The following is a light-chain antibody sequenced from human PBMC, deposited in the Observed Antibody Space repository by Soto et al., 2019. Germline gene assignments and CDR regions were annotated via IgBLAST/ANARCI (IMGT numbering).Light chain of an antibody. J-gene: IGKJ1*01. CDR1: QSVSSGY. Sequence: TQSPSSLSASVGDRVTIICLASQSVSSGYLAWYQQRPGQAPRLLIYGASTRATGIPDRFSGSGSGTDFTLTISRLEPEDFAVYYCQQYGTSPWTFGQGTKVDIK. CDR2: GAS. CDR3: QQYGTSPWT. V-gene: IGKV3-20*01.